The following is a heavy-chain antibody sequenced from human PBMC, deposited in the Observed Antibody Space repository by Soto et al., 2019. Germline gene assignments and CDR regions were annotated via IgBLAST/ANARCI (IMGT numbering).Heavy chain of an antibody. V-gene: IGHV4-59*01. CDR3: ARVGSWSQNWLDP. CDR1: GDSISNYY. J-gene: IGHJ5*02. D-gene: IGHD6-13*01. Sequence: PSETLSLTCTVSGDSISNYYWSWIRQPPGKGLEWIGYIYYSGSTNYNPSLKSRVTISVDTSKNQFSLKLNSVTAADTAVYYCARVGSWSQNWLDPWGQGTLVTVSS. CDR2: IYYSGST.